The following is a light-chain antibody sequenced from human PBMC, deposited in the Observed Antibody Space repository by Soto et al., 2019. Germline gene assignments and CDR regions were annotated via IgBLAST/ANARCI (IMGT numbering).Light chain of an antibody. Sequence: QSALTQPASVSGSPGQSITISCTGTSSDIGGYNYVSWYQQHPGKAPKLMIYEVSNRPSGVSNRFSGSKPGNTASLTISGLQAEDEADYYCSSYTGSSTLVVFGTGTKVTVL. CDR3: SSYTGSSTLVV. CDR1: SSDIGGYNY. CDR2: EVS. V-gene: IGLV2-14*01. J-gene: IGLJ1*01.